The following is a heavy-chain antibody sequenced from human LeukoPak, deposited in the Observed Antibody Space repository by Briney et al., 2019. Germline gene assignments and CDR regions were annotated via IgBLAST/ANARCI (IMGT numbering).Heavy chain of an antibody. CDR1: GIIFSSYN. CDR2: ISSSSHI. CDR3: ARGYCGGDCYGD. V-gene: IGHV3-21*01. J-gene: IGHJ1*01. D-gene: IGHD2-21*02. Sequence: PGGSLRLSCAASGIIFSSYNMNWVRQAPGKGLEYVSSISSSSHIYYADSVKGRFTISRDNTKSSLYLQMNSLRAEDMAVYYCARGYCGGDCYGDWGQGTLVTVSS.